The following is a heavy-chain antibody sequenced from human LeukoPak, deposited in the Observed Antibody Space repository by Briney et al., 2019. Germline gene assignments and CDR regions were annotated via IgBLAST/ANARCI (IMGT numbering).Heavy chain of an antibody. J-gene: IGHJ2*01. CDR2: IYYTGST. CDR1: GGSISSYY. CDR3: ARHWMAVAPYWYFDL. D-gene: IGHD6-19*01. V-gene: IGHV4-59*08. Sequence: SETLSLTCIVSGGSISSYYWTWIRQPPGKGLEWIGYIYYTGSTNYNPSLKSRVTISVDTSKNQFSLKLSSVTAADTAVYYCARHWMAVAPYWYFDLWGRGTLVTVSS.